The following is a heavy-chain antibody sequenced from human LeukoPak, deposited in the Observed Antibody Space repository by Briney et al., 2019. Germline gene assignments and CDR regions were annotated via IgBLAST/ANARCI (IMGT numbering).Heavy chain of an antibody. CDR2: ISTHNGNT. Sequence: GASVKVSCKVSGYTLTELSMHWVRQAPGQGLEWMGWISTHNGNTNYAQKLQGRVTMTTDTSTSTAYMELRSLRSDDTAVYYCARAPYCSPTSCNYYYYSMGVWGQGTTVTVSS. CDR3: ARAPYCSPTSCNYYYYSMGV. CDR1: GYTLTELS. D-gene: IGHD2-2*01. V-gene: IGHV1-18*01. J-gene: IGHJ6*02.